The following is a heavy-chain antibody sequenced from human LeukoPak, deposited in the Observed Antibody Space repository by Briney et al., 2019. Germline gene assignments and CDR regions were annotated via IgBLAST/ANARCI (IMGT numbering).Heavy chain of an antibody. V-gene: IGHV3-66*01. Sequence: GGSLRLSCAASGFTVSSNYMSWVRQAPGKGLEWVSVIYSGGSTYYADSVKGRFTISRDNSKNTLYLQMNSLRAEDTAVYYCARARAAAGTWFAYYHYGMDVWGQGTTVTVSS. D-gene: IGHD6-13*01. J-gene: IGHJ6*02. CDR3: ARARAAAGTWFAYYHYGMDV. CDR2: IYSGGST. CDR1: GFTVSSNY.